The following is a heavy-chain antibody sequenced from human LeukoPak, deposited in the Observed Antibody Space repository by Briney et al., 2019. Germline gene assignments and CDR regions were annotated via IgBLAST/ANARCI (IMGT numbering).Heavy chain of an antibody. CDR1: GFTFDDYA. V-gene: IGHV3-9*01. D-gene: IGHD3-22*01. J-gene: IGHJ4*02. Sequence: GRSLRLSCAASGFTFDDYAMHWVRQAPGKGLEWVSGISWKSGSIGYADSVKGRFTISRDNAKNSLYLQMNSLRAEDTALYYCAKDIRGSNYYDSSGYYDYWGQGTLVTVSS. CDR2: ISWKSGSI. CDR3: AKDIRGSNYYDSSGYYDY.